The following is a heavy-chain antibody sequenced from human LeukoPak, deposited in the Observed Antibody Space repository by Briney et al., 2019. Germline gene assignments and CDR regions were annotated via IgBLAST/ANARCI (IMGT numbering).Heavy chain of an antibody. V-gene: IGHV4-30-4*08. Sequence: SETLSLTCTVSGGSITSGDYYWSWIRKPPGKGREWLGYIYYNGSTYFNPSLKSRVTISVDTSKTQCSLKLRSVTGADTAVDYCARTSLGGAWFDPWGQGTLVTVSS. D-gene: IGHD3-10*01. CDR1: GGSITSGDYY. CDR2: IYYNGST. CDR3: ARTSLGGAWFDP. J-gene: IGHJ5*02.